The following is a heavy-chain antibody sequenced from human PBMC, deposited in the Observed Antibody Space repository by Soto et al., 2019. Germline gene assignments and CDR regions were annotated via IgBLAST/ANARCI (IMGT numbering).Heavy chain of an antibody. CDR1: GFTFSSYS. CDR3: ARVGSGGSCYDY. D-gene: IGHD2-15*01. J-gene: IGHJ4*02. CDR2: ISSSSSYI. Sequence: KPGGSLRLSCAASGFTFSSYSMNWVRQAPGKGLEWVSSISSSSSYIYYADSVKGRFTISRDNAKNSLYLQMNSLRAEDTAVYYCARVGSGGSCYDYWGQGTLVTVSS. V-gene: IGHV3-21*01.